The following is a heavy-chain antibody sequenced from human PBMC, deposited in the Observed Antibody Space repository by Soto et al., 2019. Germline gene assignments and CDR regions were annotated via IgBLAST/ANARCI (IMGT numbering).Heavy chain of an antibody. CDR3: AKEGGLSGSYYISSSYYFDY. Sequence: GGSLRLSSAASGFNFISYAMSWVRQAPGKGLEWVSAISGSGGNTYYADSVKGRFTISRDNSKNTLYLQMNSLRAEDTSVYYCAKEGGLSGSYYISSSYYFDYWGQGTLVTVS. D-gene: IGHD1-26*01. CDR1: GFNFISYA. J-gene: IGHJ4*02. V-gene: IGHV3-23*01. CDR2: ISGSGGNT.